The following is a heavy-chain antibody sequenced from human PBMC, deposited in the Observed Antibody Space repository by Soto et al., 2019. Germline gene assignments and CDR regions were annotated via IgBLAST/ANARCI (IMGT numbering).Heavy chain of an antibody. D-gene: IGHD6-25*01. Sequence: SETLSLTCTVAGGSLSSYYLTWIRQPPGKGLEWIGYIYHSGSTIYNPSLKSRVTISVDTSKTKFSLELSSVTAADTAVYYCARQETSGLPARVFDVWGQGTMVTVSS. CDR2: IYHSGST. CDR1: GGSLSSYY. CDR3: ARQETSGLPARVFDV. J-gene: IGHJ3*01. V-gene: IGHV4-59*08.